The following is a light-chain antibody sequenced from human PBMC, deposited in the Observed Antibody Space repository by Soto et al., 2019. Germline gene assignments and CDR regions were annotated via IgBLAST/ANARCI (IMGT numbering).Light chain of an antibody. CDR1: QSVSSY. J-gene: IGKJ5*01. V-gene: IGKV3-11*01. Sequence: EIVLTQSPATLSLSPGERVTLSCRASQSVSSYLAWYQQKPGQAPRLLIYDASNRATGIPARFSGSGSGTDFTLTISSLEPEDFAVYYCQQRSNWQITFGQGTRLEIK. CDR3: QQRSNWQIT. CDR2: DAS.